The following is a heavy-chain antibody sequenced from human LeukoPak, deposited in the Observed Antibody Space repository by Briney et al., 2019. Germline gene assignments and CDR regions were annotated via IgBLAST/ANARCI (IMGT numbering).Heavy chain of an antibody. D-gene: IGHD4-17*01. V-gene: IGHV1-8*03. J-gene: IGHJ6*03. CDR1: GYTFTGYY. CDR2: MNPKSGNT. Sequence: ASVKVSCKASGYTFTGYYMHWVRQAPGQGLEWMGWMNPKSGNTGYAQKFQGRVTITRNSSITTAYMELSGLRSEDTAVYYCARAPVTTGPYYYYIDVWGKGTTVTVSS. CDR3: ARAPVTTGPYYYYIDV.